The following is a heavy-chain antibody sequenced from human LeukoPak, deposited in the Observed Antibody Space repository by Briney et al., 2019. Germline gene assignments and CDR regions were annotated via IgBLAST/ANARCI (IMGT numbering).Heavy chain of an antibody. V-gene: IGHV3-66*01. D-gene: IGHD3-10*01. Sequence: GGSLRLSCAPSGFTFSSTYMSWVRQAPGKGLEWVSIISGGGDTFYAGSVKGRFTISRDTSKNTLYLQMNSLRAEDTAVYYCAGRGSGYYYGMNVWGQGTTATVSS. CDR2: ISGGGDT. J-gene: IGHJ6*02. CDR3: AGRGSGYYYGMNV. CDR1: GFTFSSTY.